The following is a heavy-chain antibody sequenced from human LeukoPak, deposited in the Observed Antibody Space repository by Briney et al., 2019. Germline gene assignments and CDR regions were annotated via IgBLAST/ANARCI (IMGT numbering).Heavy chain of an antibody. CDR2: INPNSGGT. CDR3: ARDYPREDTAMAKFDY. Sequence: ASVKVSCKASGYTFTGYYMHWVRQAPGQGLEWMGWINPNSGGTNYAQKFQGRVTMTRDTSISTAYMELSRLRSDDTAVYYCARDYPREDTAMAKFDYWGQGTLVTVSS. D-gene: IGHD5-18*01. V-gene: IGHV1-2*02. J-gene: IGHJ4*02. CDR1: GYTFTGYY.